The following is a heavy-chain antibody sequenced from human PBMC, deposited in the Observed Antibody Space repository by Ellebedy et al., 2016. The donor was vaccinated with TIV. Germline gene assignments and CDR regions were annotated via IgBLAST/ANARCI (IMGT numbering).Heavy chain of an antibody. D-gene: IGHD5-18*01. J-gene: IGHJ4*02. CDR3: AKRGYTYGLDY. CDR2: ISGGGST. Sequence: GESLKISCAASGFTFSSYAMSWVRQAPGKGLDWVSAISGGGSTYYADSVRGRFTVSRDNSKNTLYLQMNSLRADDTALYYCAKRGYTYGLDYWGQGTLVIVSS. V-gene: IGHV3-23*01. CDR1: GFTFSSYA.